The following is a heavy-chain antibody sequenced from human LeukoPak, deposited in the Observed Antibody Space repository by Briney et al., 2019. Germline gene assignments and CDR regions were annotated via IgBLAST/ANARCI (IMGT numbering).Heavy chain of an antibody. Sequence: GGSLRLSCAVSGITLSNYGMSWVRQAPGKGLEWVSAISGSGGSTYYADSVKGRFTISRDNSKNTLYLQMNSLRAEDTAVYYCAKDQATMIVVVTHFDYWGQGTLVTVSS. J-gene: IGHJ4*02. CDR2: ISGSGGST. CDR3: AKDQATMIVVVTHFDY. V-gene: IGHV3-23*01. D-gene: IGHD3-22*01. CDR1: GITLSNYG.